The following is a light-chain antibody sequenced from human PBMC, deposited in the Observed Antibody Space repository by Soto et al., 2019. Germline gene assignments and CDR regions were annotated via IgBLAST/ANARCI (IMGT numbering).Light chain of an antibody. CDR1: QSVTSSY. V-gene: IGKV3-20*01. J-gene: IGKJ2*01. CDR3: QHYDGSPPMYT. CDR2: RAS. Sequence: EIVLTQSPGTLSLSPGERATLSCRASQSVTSSYLAWYQQKPGQAPRLLIFRASSRATGIPDRFSGSGSGTDFTLTISRLEPEDFAVYYCQHYDGSPPMYTFGQGTKLEIK.